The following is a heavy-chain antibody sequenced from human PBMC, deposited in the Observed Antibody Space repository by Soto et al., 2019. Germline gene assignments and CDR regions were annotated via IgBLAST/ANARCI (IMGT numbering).Heavy chain of an antibody. CDR3: XXXXXXXXXXXDP. CDR2: IHFSXSX. CDR1: GGSISSYY. J-gene: IGHJ5*02. Sequence: XETLSLTCTVSGGSISSYYWSWIRQSPGKGLEWIGYIHFSXSXKSNPSLKSRVTISVDTSRNQVSLKLSSVTAADSAVYFWXXXXXXXXXXXDPWGQGTLVTVSS. V-gene: IGHV4-59*01.